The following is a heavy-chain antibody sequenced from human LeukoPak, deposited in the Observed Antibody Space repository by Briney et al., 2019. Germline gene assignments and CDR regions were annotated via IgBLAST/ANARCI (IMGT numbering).Heavy chain of an antibody. J-gene: IGHJ4*02. D-gene: IGHD1-26*01. CDR3: VKDQWELLSFDY. CDR2: ISGSGGST. V-gene: IGHV3-23*01. CDR1: GFTFSSYA. Sequence: GGSLRLSCAASGFTFSSYAMSWVRQAPGKGLEWVSAISGSGGSTYYADSVKGRFTISRDNSKNTLYLQMNSLRAEDTAVYYCVKDQWELLSFDYWGQGTLVTVSS.